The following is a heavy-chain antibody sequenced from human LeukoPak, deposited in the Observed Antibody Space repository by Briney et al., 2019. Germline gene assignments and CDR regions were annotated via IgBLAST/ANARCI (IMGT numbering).Heavy chain of an antibody. D-gene: IGHD6-6*01. CDR2: IRSKAYGGTT. CDR3: TTTYSSSLQFEDAFDI. CDR1: GFTVSSNY. Sequence: PGGSLRLSCAASGFTVSSNYMSWFRQAPGKGLEWVGFIRSKAYGGTTEYAASVKGRFTISRDDSKSIAYLQMNSLKTEDTAVYYCTTTYSSSLQFEDAFDIWGQGTMVTVSS. J-gene: IGHJ3*02. V-gene: IGHV3-49*03.